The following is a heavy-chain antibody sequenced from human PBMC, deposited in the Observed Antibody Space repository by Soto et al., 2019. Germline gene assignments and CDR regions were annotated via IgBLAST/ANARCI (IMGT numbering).Heavy chain of an antibody. J-gene: IGHJ4*02. Sequence: SVKVSCKDSGGLFSSFAISWVRQAPGQGLEWLGGIIPVFGTTNYAEKFQDRVTITADESTNTAYMELTSLTSGDTAMYYCARGGGPYVWFNEFWGQGTQVTVSS. CDR3: ARGGGPYVWFNEF. V-gene: IGHV1-69*13. CDR1: GGLFSSFA. CDR2: IIPVFGTT. D-gene: IGHD3-16*01.